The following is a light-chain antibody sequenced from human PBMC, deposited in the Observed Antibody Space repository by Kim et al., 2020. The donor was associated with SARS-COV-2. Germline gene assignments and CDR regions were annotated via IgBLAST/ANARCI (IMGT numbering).Light chain of an antibody. J-gene: IGLJ1*01. Sequence: GQSFTISCAGTSSDIGSFNLVAWYQRHPGNAPKLIFYGVTARPSGVSDRFSGSKSGNTASLTISGLQAEDEADYYCCSYAGDYIRVFGTGTKVTVL. V-gene: IGLV2-23*02. CDR2: GVT. CDR1: SSDIGSFNL. CDR3: CSYAGDYIRV.